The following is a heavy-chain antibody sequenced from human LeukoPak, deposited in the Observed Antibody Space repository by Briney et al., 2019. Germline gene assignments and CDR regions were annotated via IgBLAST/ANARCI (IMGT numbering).Heavy chain of an antibody. CDR3: ARPDSVSGSYEY. J-gene: IGHJ4*02. V-gene: IGHV3-30*02. CDR1: GFTFSSYG. CDR2: IRYDGSNK. D-gene: IGHD1-26*01. Sequence: PGGSLRLSCAASGFTFSSYGMHWVRQAPGKGLEWVAFIRYDGSNKYYADSVKGRFTISRDNSKNTLYLQMNSLRAEDTAMYYCARPDSVSGSYEYWGQGILVTVSS.